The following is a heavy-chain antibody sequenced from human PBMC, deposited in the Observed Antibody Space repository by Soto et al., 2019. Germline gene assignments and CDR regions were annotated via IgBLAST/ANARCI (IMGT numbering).Heavy chain of an antibody. CDR2: IWYDGSNK. V-gene: IGHV3-33*01. Sequence: GGSLRLSCAASGFTFSNSGMHWVRQAPGKGLEWVTLIWYDGSNKYYADSVKGRFTISRDNSKNTLYLQMNSLRAEDTAVYYCARMGPDYGDELSYFDYWGQGTLVTVSS. D-gene: IGHD4-17*01. CDR1: GFTFSNSG. J-gene: IGHJ4*02. CDR3: ARMGPDYGDELSYFDY.